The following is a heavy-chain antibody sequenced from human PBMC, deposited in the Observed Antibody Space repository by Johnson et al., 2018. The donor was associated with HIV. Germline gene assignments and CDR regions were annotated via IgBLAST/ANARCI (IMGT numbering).Heavy chain of an antibody. V-gene: IGHV3-66*02. CDR3: ARAGYYYDSSCYYSLAFDI. CDR1: GFTFSSYA. Sequence: VQLVESGGGLVQPGGSLRLSCVASGFTFSSYAMHWVRQAPGKGLEWVSVIYSGGSTYYADSVKGRFTVSSDNSKNTLCLQMNSLRVEDTAVSSCARAGYYYDSSCYYSLAFDIWGQGTMVTVSS. J-gene: IGHJ3*02. D-gene: IGHD3-22*01. CDR2: IYSGGST.